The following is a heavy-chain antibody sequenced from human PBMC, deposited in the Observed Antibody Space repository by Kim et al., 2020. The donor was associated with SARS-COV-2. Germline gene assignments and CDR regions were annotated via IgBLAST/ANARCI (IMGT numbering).Heavy chain of an antibody. J-gene: IGHJ6*04. CDR1: GFTFSSYA. V-gene: IGHV3-33*06. D-gene: IGHD3-10*01. CDR3: AKDVRYYSGSGSSTPLGMDA. Sequence: GGSLRLSCAASGFTFSSYAMHWVRQAPGKGLEWVALIYYDGSKSYYADSVKGRFTFSRDNAKNTLYLQMNSLRAEDSAVYYCAKDVRYYSGSGSSTPLGMDAWGEGTTVTVSS. CDR2: IYYDGSKS.